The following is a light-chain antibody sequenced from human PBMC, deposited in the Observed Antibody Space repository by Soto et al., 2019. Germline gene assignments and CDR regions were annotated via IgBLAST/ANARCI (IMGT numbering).Light chain of an antibody. Sequence: QSVLTQPASVSGSPGQSITISCTGTSSDVGGYNYVSWYQQHPGKAPKLMIYDVSNRPSGVSNRFSGSKSGNTASLTISGLQAEDEADYYCSSYTSSSSYVCGPGTKVTVL. J-gene: IGLJ1*01. CDR2: DVS. V-gene: IGLV2-14*01. CDR3: SSYTSSSSYV. CDR1: SSDVGGYNY.